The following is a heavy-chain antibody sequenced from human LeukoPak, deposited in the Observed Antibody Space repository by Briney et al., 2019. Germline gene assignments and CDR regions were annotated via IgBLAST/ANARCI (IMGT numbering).Heavy chain of an antibody. CDR2: ISGSSDII. Sequence: PGGSLRLSCAVSGFTFSNYGMNWVRQAPGKGLEWVSYISGSSDIIHYTESVKGRFTISRDNSKNTLYLQMNSLRAEDTAVYYCARRAGDYSHPYDYWGQGILVTVSS. CDR1: GFTFSNYG. J-gene: IGHJ4*02. V-gene: IGHV3-48*01. CDR3: ARRAGDYSHPYDY. D-gene: IGHD3-22*01.